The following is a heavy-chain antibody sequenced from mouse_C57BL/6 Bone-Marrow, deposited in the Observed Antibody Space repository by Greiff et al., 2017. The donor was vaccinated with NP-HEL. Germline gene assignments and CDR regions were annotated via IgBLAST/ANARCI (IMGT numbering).Heavy chain of an antibody. Sequence: QVQLQQSGAELVRPGTSVKVSCKASGYAFTNYLIEWVKQRPGQGLEWIGVINPGSGGTNYNEKFKGKATLTADKSSSTAYMQLSSLTSEDSAVYFCARDTYWDEKDWYFDVWGTGTTVTVSS. J-gene: IGHJ1*03. CDR3: ARDTYWDEKDWYFDV. V-gene: IGHV1-54*01. D-gene: IGHD4-1*01. CDR1: GYAFTNYL. CDR2: INPGSGGT.